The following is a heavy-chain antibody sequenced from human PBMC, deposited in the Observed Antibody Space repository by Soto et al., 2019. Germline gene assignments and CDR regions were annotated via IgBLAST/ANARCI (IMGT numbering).Heavy chain of an antibody. Sequence: PGGSMRLSCAASGFIFSNYGMSWVRQAPGKGLEWVSGIGGGGTTYYADSVKGRFTISRDNSKNTLSLQMNSLRAEDTAVYYCAKTLDYGASFIYYFDYWGQGALVTVSS. CDR1: GFIFSNYG. CDR3: AKTLDYGASFIYYFDY. CDR2: IGGGGTT. V-gene: IGHV3-23*01. D-gene: IGHD3-16*01. J-gene: IGHJ4*02.